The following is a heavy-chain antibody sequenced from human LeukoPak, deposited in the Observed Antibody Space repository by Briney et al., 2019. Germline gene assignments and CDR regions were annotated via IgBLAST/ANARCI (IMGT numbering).Heavy chain of an antibody. CDR3: ARPTHRLTVTTAIDY. CDR1: GYTFTGFY. Sequence: GASVKVSCKPSGYTFTGFYIHWVRQAPGQGLQWMGWINPKNGATKYSQNFRSRVTMTRDTSIDTAYMELSSLTSDDTAIYYCARPTHRLTVTTAIDYWGLGTLVTVSS. CDR2: INPKNGAT. D-gene: IGHD4-17*01. J-gene: IGHJ4*02. V-gene: IGHV1-2*02.